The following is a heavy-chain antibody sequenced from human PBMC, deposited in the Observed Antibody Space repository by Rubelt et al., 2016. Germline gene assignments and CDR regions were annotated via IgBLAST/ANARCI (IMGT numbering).Heavy chain of an antibody. CDR3: TRGNVWFGELPYDY. D-gene: IGHD3-10*01. CDR2: ISSSSSTI. Sequence: GSLRLSCAASGFTFSSYSMNWVRQAPGKGLEWVSYISSSSSTIYYADSVKGRFTISRDNAKNSLYLQMNSLKTEDTAVYYCTRGNVWFGELPYDYWGQGTLVTVSS. J-gene: IGHJ4*02. CDR1: GFTFSSYS. V-gene: IGHV3-48*01.